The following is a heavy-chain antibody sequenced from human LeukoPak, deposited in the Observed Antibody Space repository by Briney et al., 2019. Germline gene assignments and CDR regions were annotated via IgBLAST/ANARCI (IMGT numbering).Heavy chain of an antibody. J-gene: IGHJ5*02. Sequence: SETLSLTCTVSGGSISYHRWTWIRQPPGKGLEWIGYIYYSGSTNYNPSLKSRVTISVDTSKNQFSLKLSSVTAADTAVYYCARGIAAVNWFDPWGQGTLVTVSS. V-gene: IGHV4-59*11. CDR1: GGSISYHR. D-gene: IGHD6-13*01. CDR3: ARGIAAVNWFDP. CDR2: IYYSGST.